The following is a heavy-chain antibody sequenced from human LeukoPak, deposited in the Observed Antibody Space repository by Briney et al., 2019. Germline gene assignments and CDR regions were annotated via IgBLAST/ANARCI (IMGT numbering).Heavy chain of an antibody. Sequence: GAALKTSFCGSGYGFTSYWNGWWRRMSGEGVVWRVIVYPGDSDTRYSPSFQGQVTISADKSINTAYLQWSSLKASDTAMYYCARPLPSGIAAAGFDYWGQGTLVSVSS. CDR2: VYPGDSDT. CDR1: GYGFTSYW. D-gene: IGHD6-13*01. V-gene: IGHV5-51*01. CDR3: ARPLPSGIAAAGFDY. J-gene: IGHJ4*02.